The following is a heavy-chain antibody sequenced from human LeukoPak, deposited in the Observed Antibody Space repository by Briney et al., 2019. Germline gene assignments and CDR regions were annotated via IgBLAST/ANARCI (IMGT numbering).Heavy chain of an antibody. D-gene: IGHD2-2*01. Sequence: ASVKVSCKASGYTFTSYGISWARQAPGQGLEWMGWISAYNGNTNYAQKLQGRVTMTTDTSTSTAYMELRSLRSDETAVYYCARDIVVVPAAIRNWFDPWGQGTLVTVSS. CDR2: ISAYNGNT. V-gene: IGHV1-18*01. CDR1: GYTFTSYG. CDR3: ARDIVVVPAAIRNWFDP. J-gene: IGHJ5*02.